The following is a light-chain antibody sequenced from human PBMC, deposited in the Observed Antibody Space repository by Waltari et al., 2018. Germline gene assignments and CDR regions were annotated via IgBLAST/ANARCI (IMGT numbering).Light chain of an antibody. Sequence: SYELTQPPSVSVPPGQTASITCSGATLGYKNACWYQQKPGQSPVLVIYQDTKRPSEIPERFSGSKSGNTATLTISGTQAMDEADYYCQAWDSNIIFGGGTKLTVL. V-gene: IGLV3-1*01. CDR1: TLGYKN. J-gene: IGLJ2*01. CDR3: QAWDSNII. CDR2: QDT.